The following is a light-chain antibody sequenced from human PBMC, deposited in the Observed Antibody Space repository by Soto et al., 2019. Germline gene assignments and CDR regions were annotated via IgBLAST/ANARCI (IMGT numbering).Light chain of an antibody. CDR3: CLYGGML. CDR2: EGS. Sequence: QSLLTQPASVSGAPGQSITISCTGTSSDVGKYHFLAWYQQHPGKVPKLMIYEGSKRPPEVSNRFSGSWSDNTASLTISGLQAEDEADYYCCLYGGMLFGGGTKLTV. V-gene: IGLV2-23*01. CDR1: SSDVGKYHF. J-gene: IGLJ2*01.